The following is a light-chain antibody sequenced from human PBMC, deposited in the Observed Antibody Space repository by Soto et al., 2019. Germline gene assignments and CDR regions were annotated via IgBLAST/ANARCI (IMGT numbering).Light chain of an antibody. CDR3: ASYTTTTTWL. V-gene: IGLV2-14*01. Sequence: QSALTQPASVSGSPGQSITFSCTGTNSDVGASRFVSWLQQYPGKAPKLIIYEVSNRPSGVSDRFSGSKSGDTASLTISGLQSDDEAHYYCASYTTTTTWLFGGGTKVTVL. J-gene: IGLJ3*02. CDR1: NSDVGASRF. CDR2: EVS.